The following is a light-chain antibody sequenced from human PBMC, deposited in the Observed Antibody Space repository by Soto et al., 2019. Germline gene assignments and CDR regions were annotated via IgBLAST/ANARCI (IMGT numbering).Light chain of an antibody. Sequence: QSALTQPPSASGSPGQSVAISCTGTSSDVGGYNYVSWYQQHPGKAPKLMIYEVTRRPSGVPDRFSGSKSGNTASLTVSGLQAEDEADYYCLSYAGNAHVFGPGNKVPVL. CDR2: EVT. CDR3: LSYAGNAHV. CDR1: SSDVGGYNY. V-gene: IGLV2-8*01. J-gene: IGLJ1*01.